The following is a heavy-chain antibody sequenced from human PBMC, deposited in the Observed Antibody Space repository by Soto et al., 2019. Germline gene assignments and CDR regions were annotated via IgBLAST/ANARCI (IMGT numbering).Heavy chain of an antibody. CDR2: NNHSGST. Sequence: PQTLSLTSAVYAGSLSGYYCSWIRQLPEKGLEWIGENNHSGSTNYNPSLKSRVTISVDTSKNQFSLKLSSVTAADMALYYCERGGRIDVWGQGTTVTVSS. CDR3: ERGGRIDV. CDR1: AGSLSGYY. V-gene: IGHV4-34*01. J-gene: IGHJ6*02.